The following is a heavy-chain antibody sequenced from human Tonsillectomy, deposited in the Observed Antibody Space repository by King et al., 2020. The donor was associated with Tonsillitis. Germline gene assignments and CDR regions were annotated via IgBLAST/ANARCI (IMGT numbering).Heavy chain of an antibody. Sequence: VPLQESGPGLVKPSETLSLTCTVSGGSISSYYWSWIRQPPGKGLEWIGYIYYSGSTNYNPSLKSRVTISVDTSKNQFSLKLSSVTAADTAVYYCARVGGSGWYGVDYWGQGTLVTVSS. D-gene: IGHD6-19*01. CDR3: ARVGGSGWYGVDY. CDR2: IYYSGST. V-gene: IGHV4-59*01. CDR1: GGSISSYY. J-gene: IGHJ4*02.